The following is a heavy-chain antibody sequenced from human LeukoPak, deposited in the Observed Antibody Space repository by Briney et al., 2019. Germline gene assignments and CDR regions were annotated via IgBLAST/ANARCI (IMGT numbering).Heavy chain of an antibody. CDR1: GFTFSSYA. Sequence: GSLRLSCAASGFTFSSYAMSWVRQAPGKGLEWVSAISGSGGSTYYADSVKGRFTISRDNSKNTLYLQMNSLRAEDTAVYYCAKGYYGSGTLYYFDYWGQGTLVTVSS. V-gene: IGHV3-23*01. J-gene: IGHJ4*02. CDR2: ISGSGGST. D-gene: IGHD3-10*01. CDR3: AKGYYGSGTLYYFDY.